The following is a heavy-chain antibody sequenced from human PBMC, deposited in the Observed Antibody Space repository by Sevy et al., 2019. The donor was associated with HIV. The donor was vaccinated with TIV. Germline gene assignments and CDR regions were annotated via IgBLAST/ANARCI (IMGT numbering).Heavy chain of an antibody. Sequence: GGSLRLSCAAFGFTFSSYGMHWVRQAPGKGLEWVAVIWYDGSNKYYADSVKGRFTISRDNSKNTLYLQMNSLRAEDTAVYYCARSKDVAANFDYWGQGTLVTVSS. J-gene: IGHJ4*02. CDR2: IWYDGSNK. D-gene: IGHD6-19*01. CDR3: ARSKDVAANFDY. V-gene: IGHV3-33*01. CDR1: GFTFSSYG.